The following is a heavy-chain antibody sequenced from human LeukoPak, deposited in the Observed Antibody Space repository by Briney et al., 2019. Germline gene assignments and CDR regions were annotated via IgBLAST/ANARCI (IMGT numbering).Heavy chain of an antibody. CDR1: GFTFSSYA. CDR2: ISYDGNNK. J-gene: IGHJ4*02. V-gene: IGHV3-30*04. Sequence: PGGSLRLSCAAPGFTFSSYALHWVSQAPGKGLEWVAVISYDGNNKYYTDSVKVRFTISRDNSKNTLYLQMNSLRAEDSAVYYCAKSVEMATIMSAFDYWGQGTLVTVSS. CDR3: AKSVEMATIMSAFDY. D-gene: IGHD5-24*01.